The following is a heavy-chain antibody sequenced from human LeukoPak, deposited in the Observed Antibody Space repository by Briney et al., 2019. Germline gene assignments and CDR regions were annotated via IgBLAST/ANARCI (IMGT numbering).Heavy chain of an antibody. J-gene: IGHJ3*02. V-gene: IGHV1-2*02. CDR3: ASAQWPATGDAFDI. D-gene: IGHD6-19*01. Sequence: GASVKVSCKASGYTFTGYYMHWVRQAPGQGLEWMGWINPNSGGTNYAQKFQGRVTMTRDTSISTAYMELSRLRSDDTAVYYCASAQWPATGDAFDIWGQGTMVTVSS. CDR1: GYTFTGYY. CDR2: INPNSGGT.